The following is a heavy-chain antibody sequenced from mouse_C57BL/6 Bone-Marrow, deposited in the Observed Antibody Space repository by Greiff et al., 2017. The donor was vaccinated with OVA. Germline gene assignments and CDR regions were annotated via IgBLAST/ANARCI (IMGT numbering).Heavy chain of an antibody. Sequence: VQLQQSGTVLARPGASVKMSCKTSGYTFTSYWMPWVNQRPGQGLEWIGAIYPGNSDTSYNQKFKGKAKLTAVTSASTDYMELSSLKNEDTAVYYCTRSYGSSPWFAYWGQGTLVTVSA. CDR1: GYTFTSYW. D-gene: IGHD1-1*01. J-gene: IGHJ3*01. CDR2: IYPGNSDT. V-gene: IGHV1-5*01. CDR3: TRSYGSSPWFAY.